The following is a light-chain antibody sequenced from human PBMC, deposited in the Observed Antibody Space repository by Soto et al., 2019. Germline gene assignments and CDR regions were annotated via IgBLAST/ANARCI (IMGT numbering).Light chain of an antibody. Sequence: QSVLTQPPSLSGAQGQRVTISCTGSSSNIGAGYDVHWYQQLPGTAPKLLIYGNSNRPSGVPDRFSGSKSGTSASLAITGLQAEDEADYYCQSYDSSLSGWVFGGGTKLTVL. CDR1: SSNIGAGYD. V-gene: IGLV1-40*01. CDR2: GNS. J-gene: IGLJ3*02. CDR3: QSYDSSLSGWV.